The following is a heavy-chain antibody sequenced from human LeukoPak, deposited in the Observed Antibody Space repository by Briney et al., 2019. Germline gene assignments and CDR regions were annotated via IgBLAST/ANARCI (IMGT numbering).Heavy chain of an antibody. V-gene: IGHV1-2*02. CDR3: AREAGATTKNAFDI. Sequence: ASVKVSCKASGYTFTSYDINWVRQATGQGLEWMGWMNPNSGGTNYAQKFQGRVTMTRDTSISTAYMELSRLRSDDTAVYYCAREAGATTKNAFDIWGQGTMVTVSS. CDR1: GYTFTSYD. J-gene: IGHJ3*02. D-gene: IGHD1-26*01. CDR2: MNPNSGGT.